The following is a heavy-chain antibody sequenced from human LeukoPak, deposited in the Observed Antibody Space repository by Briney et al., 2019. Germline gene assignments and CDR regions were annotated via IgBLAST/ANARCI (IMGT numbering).Heavy chain of an antibody. D-gene: IGHD1-26*01. Sequence: PSETLSLTCTVSGGSIRSSYYYWGWIRQPPGKGLEWIGSIYDSGSTYYNPSLKSRVTISVDTSKNQFSLKLSSVTAADTAVYYCARGGWELELDYWGQGILVTVSS. CDR3: ARGGWELELDY. J-gene: IGHJ4*02. CDR1: GGSIRSSYYY. V-gene: IGHV4-39*07. CDR2: IYDSGST.